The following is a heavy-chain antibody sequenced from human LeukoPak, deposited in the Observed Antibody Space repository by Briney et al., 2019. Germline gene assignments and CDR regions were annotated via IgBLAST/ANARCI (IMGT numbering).Heavy chain of an antibody. D-gene: IGHD3/OR15-3a*01. J-gene: IGHJ4*02. CDR3: AKERSTGLDFDY. V-gene: IGHV3-30*04. CDR1: GFTFSSYA. CDR2: ISYDGSNK. Sequence: GRSLRLSCAASGFTFSSYAMHWVRQAPGKGLEWVAVISYDGSNKYYADSVKGRFTISRDNSKNTLYLQMNSLRAEDTAVYYCAKERSTGLDFDYWGQGTLVTVSS.